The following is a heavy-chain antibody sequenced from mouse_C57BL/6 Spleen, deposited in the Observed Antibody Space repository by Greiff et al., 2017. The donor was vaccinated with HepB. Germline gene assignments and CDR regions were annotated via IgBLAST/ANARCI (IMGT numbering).Heavy chain of an antibody. Sequence: EVKLLESGGDLVKPGGSLKLSCAASGFTFSSYGMSWVRQTPDKRLEWVATISSGGSYTYYPDSVKGRFTISRDNAKNTLYLQMSSLKSEDTAMYYCARTVVAKNSIDYWGQGTTLTVSS. CDR3: ARTVVAKNSIDY. CDR2: ISSGGSYT. D-gene: IGHD1-1*01. CDR1: GFTFSSYG. J-gene: IGHJ2*01. V-gene: IGHV5-6*01.